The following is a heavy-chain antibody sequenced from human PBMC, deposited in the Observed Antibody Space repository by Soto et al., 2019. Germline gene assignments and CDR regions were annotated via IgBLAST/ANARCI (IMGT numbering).Heavy chain of an antibody. V-gene: IGHV1-18*01. CDR2: ISPYTNNT. D-gene: IGHD3-3*01. J-gene: IGHJ4*02. CDR3: ARDEDDFWGGNGYYFDL. CDR1: GYIFTAYG. Sequence: QVQLVQSGTEVKRPGASVKVSCKVSGYIFTAYGISWVRQAPGQGLEWMGWISPYTNNTKYPEQFHDRVTFTADTSTSTVYMEVRSLRPDDTAVYYCARDEDDFWGGNGYYFDLWGQGTLVTVSS.